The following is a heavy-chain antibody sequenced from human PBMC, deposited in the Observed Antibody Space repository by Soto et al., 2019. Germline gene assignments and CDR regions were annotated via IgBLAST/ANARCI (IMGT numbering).Heavy chain of an antibody. J-gene: IGHJ4*02. Sequence: QVQLQQWGAGLLKPSETLSLTCAVYGGSFSGYYWSWIRQPPGKGLEWIGEINHSGSTNYNPSLKGRVNISVDTSKNQFSLKLSFVTAADTAVYYCARAGLIDSSGDYWGQGTLVTVSS. V-gene: IGHV4-34*01. CDR2: INHSGST. CDR3: ARAGLIDSSGDY. CDR1: GGSFSGYY. D-gene: IGHD6-6*01.